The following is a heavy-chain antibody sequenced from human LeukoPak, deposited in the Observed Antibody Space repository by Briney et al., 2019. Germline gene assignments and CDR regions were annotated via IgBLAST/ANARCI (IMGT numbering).Heavy chain of an antibody. CDR1: GFTFSSYE. V-gene: IGHV3-21*05. Sequence: GGSLRLSCAASGFTFSSYEMNWVRQAPGKGLEWVSYISSSSSYIYYADSVKGRFTISRDNAKNSLYLQMNSLRAEDTAVYYCARDEWGYCSSTSCSGTIDYWGQGTLVTVSS. CDR2: ISSSSSYI. CDR3: ARDEWGYCSSTSCSGTIDY. J-gene: IGHJ4*02. D-gene: IGHD2-2*01.